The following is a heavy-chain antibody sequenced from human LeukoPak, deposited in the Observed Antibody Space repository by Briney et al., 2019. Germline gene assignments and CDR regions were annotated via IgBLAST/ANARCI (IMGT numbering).Heavy chain of an antibody. Sequence: GESLRLSCAASGFIVSSNYMSWVRQAPGKGLEWASVIYSGGATYYADSVKGRFTISRDNSKNMLYLQMNSLRAEDTAVYYCARGPIVGPTKGFDPWGQGTQVTVSS. CDR3: ARGPIVGPTKGFDP. D-gene: IGHD1-26*01. J-gene: IGHJ5*02. V-gene: IGHV3-53*01. CDR1: GFIVSSNY. CDR2: IYSGGAT.